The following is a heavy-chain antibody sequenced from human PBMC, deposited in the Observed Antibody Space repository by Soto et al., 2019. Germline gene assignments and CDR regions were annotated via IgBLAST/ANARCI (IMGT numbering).Heavy chain of an antibody. V-gene: IGHV4-31*03. J-gene: IGHJ4*02. Sequence: SETLSLTCTVSGGSISSSAYYWRWIRPHPGKGLEWIGYISHSGSTYYNPSLKSRVIISVDTSKNQFSLSLTSVTAADTAVYYCAREYTYGSNFFDCWGQGALVTVSS. CDR3: AREYTYGSNFFDC. D-gene: IGHD5-18*01. CDR1: GGSISSSAYY. CDR2: ISHSGST.